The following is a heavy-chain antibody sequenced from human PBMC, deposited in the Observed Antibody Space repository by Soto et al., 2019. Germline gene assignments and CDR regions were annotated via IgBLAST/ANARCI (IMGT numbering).Heavy chain of an antibody. Sequence: QVQLVESGGGVVQPGRSLRLSCAASGFTFSSYGMHWVRQAPGKGLEWVAVISYDGSNKYYADSVKSRFTISRDNSKNTLYLQMNSLRAEDTAVYYCAKDYGSGTIDYWGQGTLVTVSS. CDR1: GFTFSSYG. V-gene: IGHV3-30*18. CDR2: ISYDGSNK. CDR3: AKDYGSGTIDY. J-gene: IGHJ4*02. D-gene: IGHD3-10*01.